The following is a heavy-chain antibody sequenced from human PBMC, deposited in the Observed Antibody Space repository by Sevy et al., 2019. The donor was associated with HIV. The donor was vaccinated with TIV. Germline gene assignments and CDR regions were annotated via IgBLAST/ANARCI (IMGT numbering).Heavy chain of an antibody. Sequence: ASVKVSCKVSGYTLTELSMHWVRQAPGKGLEWMGGFDPEDGETIYAQKFQGRVTMTEDTSTDTAYMELSSLRSEDTAVYYCATVLRVDYAVRYWGQGTVVTVSS. CDR1: GYTLTELS. CDR3: ATVLRVDYAVRY. V-gene: IGHV1-24*01. D-gene: IGHD4-17*01. J-gene: IGHJ4*02. CDR2: FDPEDGET.